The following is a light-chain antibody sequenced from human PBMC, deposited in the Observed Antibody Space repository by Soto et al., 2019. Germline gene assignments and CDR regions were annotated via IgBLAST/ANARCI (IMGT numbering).Light chain of an antibody. CDR1: TVGSKS. CDR2: DES. V-gene: IGLV3-21*02. J-gene: IGLJ2*01. Sequence: SYELTQPPSVSVAPRQTARLTCWGHTVGSKSIHWYQQKAGQAPVLVVYDESDRPSGIHVRFSGSHSENVATLTIGRVEDGAEADYYCQVWNSFGDHVLFGGGTKLTVL. CDR3: QVWNSFGDHVL.